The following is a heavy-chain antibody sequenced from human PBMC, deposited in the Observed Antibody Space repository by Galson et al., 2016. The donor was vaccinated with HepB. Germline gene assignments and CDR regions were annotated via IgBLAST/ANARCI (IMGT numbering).Heavy chain of an antibody. CDR1: GFTFSDYA. J-gene: IGHJ6*02. CDR2: IFGNGGST. D-gene: IGHD2-21*01. V-gene: IGHV3-23*01. CDR3: AKSSTLGESKHGNV. Sequence: SLRLSCAASGFTFSDYAMIWVRQAPGRGLQWVSSIFGNGGSTYYTDSLKGRFTISRDNSKDTLYLQMNSLRAEDTAVYYCAKSSTLGESKHGNVWGRGTTVIVSS.